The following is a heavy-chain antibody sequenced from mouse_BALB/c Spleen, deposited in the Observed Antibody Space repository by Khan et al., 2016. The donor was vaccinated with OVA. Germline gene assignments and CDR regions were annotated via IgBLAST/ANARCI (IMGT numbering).Heavy chain of an antibody. CDR2: VNPNTDNI. CDR1: GYSFTLYY. V-gene: IGHV1-26*01. Sequence: VRLQQSGPDLVKPGASVKISCKASGYSFTLYYMSWVKQSHGKSLEWIGRVNPNTDNINYNQEFKGKAILTVDKSSNTAYMELRSLTSEDSAVYVCARGYDFFASWGQGTMVTVSA. J-gene: IGHJ3*01. D-gene: IGHD2-14*01. CDR3: ARGYDFFAS.